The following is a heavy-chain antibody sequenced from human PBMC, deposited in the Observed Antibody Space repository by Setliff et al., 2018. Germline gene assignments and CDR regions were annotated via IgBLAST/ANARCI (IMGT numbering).Heavy chain of an antibody. J-gene: IGHJ5*02. D-gene: IGHD1-1*01. Sequence: SETLSLTCTVSGGSITTSSYSWGWIRQPPGKGLEWIGNIYTGGSTTYNPSLKSRVTLSLDTSKNHLSLNLTSVTAADTAVYYCARDVWGAGTGWFDPWGLGILVTVSS. CDR3: ARDVWGAGTGWFDP. V-gene: IGHV4-39*02. CDR2: IYTGGST. CDR1: GGSITTSSYS.